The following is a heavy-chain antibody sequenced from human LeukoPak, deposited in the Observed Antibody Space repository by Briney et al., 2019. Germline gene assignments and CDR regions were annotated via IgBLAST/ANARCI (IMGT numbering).Heavy chain of an antibody. Sequence: SDTLSLTCTVPGGSISNYYWSWLRQPPGKGLEWIGHIYSTGSTTYSPSLKSRVIMSADTSKNQFSLKVTSVTAADTAVYYCARHRPEGSYPLDSWGQGALVTVSS. V-gene: IGHV4-59*08. CDR2: IYSTGST. J-gene: IGHJ4*02. CDR3: ARHRPEGSYPLDS. CDR1: GGSISNYY.